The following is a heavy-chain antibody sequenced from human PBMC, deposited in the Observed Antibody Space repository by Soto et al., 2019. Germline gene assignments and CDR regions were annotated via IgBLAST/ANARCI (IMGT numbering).Heavy chain of an antibody. CDR3: ARDSGAAKSYFNY. CDR1: GYTFGTYT. Sequence: GGSLRLSCAASGYTFGTYTMNWVRQAPGKGLEWVSSINSDSDYIYYADSVRGRFTISRDNAQSSLYLQMNSLRADDTAVYFCARDSGAAKSYFNYWGQGVLVTVSS. V-gene: IGHV3-21*06. CDR2: INSDSDYI. D-gene: IGHD2-15*01. J-gene: IGHJ4*02.